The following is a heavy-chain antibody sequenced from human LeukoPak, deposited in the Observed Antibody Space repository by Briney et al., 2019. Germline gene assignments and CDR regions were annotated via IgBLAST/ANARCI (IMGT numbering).Heavy chain of an antibody. J-gene: IGHJ4*02. Sequence: GASVKVSCKASGYTFTGYYMHWVRQAPGQGLEWMGWINPNSGGTNYAQKFQGRVTMTRDTSISTAYMDLSRLTSDDTAMYYCTRRGDGSASAPPADWGQGTLVIVSS. V-gene: IGHV1-2*02. CDR2: INPNSGGT. CDR1: GYTFTGYY. CDR3: TRRGDGSASAPPAD. D-gene: IGHD3-10*01.